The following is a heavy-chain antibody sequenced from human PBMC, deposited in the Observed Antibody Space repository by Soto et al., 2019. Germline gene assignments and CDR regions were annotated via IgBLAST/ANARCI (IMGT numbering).Heavy chain of an antibody. CDR2: IIPIFGTA. Sequence: SVKVSCKASGGTFSSYAIGWVRQAPGQGLEWMGGIIPIFGTANYAQKFQGRVTMTTDKSTSTAYMELSSLRSEDTARYYCVRDNSATFPATPGDEKTDWRGWWFDPWGQGTLVTVSS. D-gene: IGHD2-15*01. J-gene: IGHJ5*02. CDR1: GGTFSSYA. V-gene: IGHV1-69*05. CDR3: VRDNSATFPATPGDEKTDWRGWWFDP.